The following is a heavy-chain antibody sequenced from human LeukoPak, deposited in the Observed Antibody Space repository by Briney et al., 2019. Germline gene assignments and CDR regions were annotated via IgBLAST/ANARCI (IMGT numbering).Heavy chain of an antibody. Sequence: PSETLSLTCTVSGGSISSSSYFWSWIRQPPGKGLEWIGEINHSGRTKYNPSLKSRVSISVDTSKNQFSLKLSSVTAADTAVYYCTRQPYYLDVWGKGTTVTISS. D-gene: IGHD3-16*01. CDR1: GGSISSSSYF. CDR2: INHSGRT. J-gene: IGHJ6*03. V-gene: IGHV4-39*01. CDR3: TRQPYYLDV.